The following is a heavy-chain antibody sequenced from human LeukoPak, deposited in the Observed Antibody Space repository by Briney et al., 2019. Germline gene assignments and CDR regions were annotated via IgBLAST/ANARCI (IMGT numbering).Heavy chain of an antibody. V-gene: IGHV3-74*01. Sequence: GGSLRLSCTASGFSFSEHWMHWARQLPGKGLVWVSRISPTGSTTSYADSVKGRFTVSRDNAKNTLYLQVNNLRAEDTAVYYCARGPNSNWSGLDFWGQGTLLTVSS. D-gene: IGHD6-6*01. CDR3: ARGPNSNWSGLDF. CDR1: GFSFSEHW. CDR2: ISPTGSTT. J-gene: IGHJ4*02.